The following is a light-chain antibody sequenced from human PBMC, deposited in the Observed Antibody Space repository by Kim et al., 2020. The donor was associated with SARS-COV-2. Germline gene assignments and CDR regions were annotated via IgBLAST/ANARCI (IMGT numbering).Light chain of an antibody. J-gene: IGKJ3*01. Sequence: EIVLTQSPGTLSLSPGERATLSCRASQSVSSNYLAWYQQKPGQAPRLLFYGASSRATGIPDRFSGSGSGTDFTLTISRLEPEDFAVYYCQQYGTTPFTVGPGTKVDIK. CDR1: QSVSSNY. V-gene: IGKV3-20*01. CDR2: GAS. CDR3: QQYGTTPFT.